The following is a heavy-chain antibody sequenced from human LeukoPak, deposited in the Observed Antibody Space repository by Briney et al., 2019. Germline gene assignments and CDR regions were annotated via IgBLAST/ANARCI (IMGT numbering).Heavy chain of an antibody. J-gene: IGHJ4*02. V-gene: IGHV4-39*01. Sequence: SETLSLTCTVSGSISSSDHYWGWIRQPPGKGLEWIGSIYYSGSTYYNPSLKSRVTISVDTSKNQFSLKLSSVTAADTAVYYCARHRHSTATLLPYYSDYWGQGTLVTVSS. D-gene: IGHD4-17*01. CDR3: ARHRHSTATLLPYYSDY. CDR2: IYYSGST. CDR1: GSISSSDHY.